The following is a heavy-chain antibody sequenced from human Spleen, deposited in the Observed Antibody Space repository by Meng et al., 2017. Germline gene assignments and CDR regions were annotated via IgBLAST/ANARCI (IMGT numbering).Heavy chain of an antibody. CDR2: IYPGDSDT. J-gene: IGHJ4*02. D-gene: IGHD5-12*01. CDR1: GYSFTSYW. CDR3: AKALRGYRWYFDY. V-gene: IGHV5-51*01. Sequence: GESLKISCKGSGYSFTSYWIGWVRQMPGKGLEWMGIIYPGDSDTRYSPSFQGQVTISADKSISTAYLQWSSLKASDTALYYCAKALRGYRWYFDYWGQGTLVTVSS.